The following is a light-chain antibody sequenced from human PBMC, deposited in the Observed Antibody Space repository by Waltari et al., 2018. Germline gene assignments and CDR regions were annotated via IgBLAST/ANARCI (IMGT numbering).Light chain of an antibody. Sequence: EIVLPQSPGTLSLSPGERATLSCRASQSVSRALAWYQQKPGQASRLLIYDAFGRATGIPDRVSGSGAGTDFGLTISRLEPEDFAVYYCRKDESLPATFGQGTKVEIE. J-gene: IGKJ1*01. V-gene: IGKV3-20*01. CDR1: QSVSRA. CDR3: RKDESLPAT. CDR2: DAF.